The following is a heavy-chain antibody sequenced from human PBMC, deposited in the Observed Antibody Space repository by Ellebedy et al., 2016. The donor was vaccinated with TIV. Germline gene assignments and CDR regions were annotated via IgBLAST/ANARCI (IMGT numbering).Heavy chain of an antibody. V-gene: IGHV3-23*01. Sequence: GESLKISCAASGFTFSTYVLSWVRQAPGKGLEWVSGISGSGDSTYYADSVKGRFTISRDNSKNTLYLQMNSLRAEDTAVYYCARDWSGYFDPWGQGTLVTVSS. CDR3: ARDWSGYFDP. CDR2: ISGSGDST. D-gene: IGHD3-3*01. J-gene: IGHJ5*02. CDR1: GFTFSTYV.